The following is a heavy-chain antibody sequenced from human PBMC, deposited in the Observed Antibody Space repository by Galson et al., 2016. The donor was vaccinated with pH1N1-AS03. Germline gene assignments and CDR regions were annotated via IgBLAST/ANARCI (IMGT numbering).Heavy chain of an antibody. CDR1: GFTFSSYG. CDR3: AKDPASGEVWDILGALNWFDP. CDR2: ISYDGRNK. D-gene: IGHD1-26*01. Sequence: SLRLSCAASGFTFSSYGMHWVRQAPGKGLEWVAVISYDGRNKYYADSVKGRFTISRDNSKNTLYLQMNSLRAEDTAVYYCAKDPASGEVWDILGALNWFDPWGQGTLVTVSS. V-gene: IGHV3-30*18. J-gene: IGHJ5*02.